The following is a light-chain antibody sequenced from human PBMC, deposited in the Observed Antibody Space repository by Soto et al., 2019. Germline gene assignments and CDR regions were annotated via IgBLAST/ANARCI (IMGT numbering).Light chain of an antibody. CDR1: QSVRTN. CDR3: QQLSTYPLT. V-gene: IGKV1-9*01. Sequence: TQFPDTVSVTAGETVTLSCGASQSVRTNLAWYQQRPGKAPKLLIYAASTLQSGVPSRFSGSGSGTDFTLTINSLQPEDFATYYCQQLSTYPLTFGGGTKVDI. J-gene: IGKJ4*01. CDR2: AAS.